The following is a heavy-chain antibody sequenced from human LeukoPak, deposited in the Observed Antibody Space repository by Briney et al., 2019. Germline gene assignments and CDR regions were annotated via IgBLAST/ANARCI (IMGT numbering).Heavy chain of an antibody. Sequence: NPGGSLRLSCAASGFTLSTYTMNWVRQAPGKGLEWVSSISSSSSYIYYAESVKGRITISRDNAKKSLYLQMNSLRAEDTAVYYCASQRRGIVVVDYWGQGTLVTVSS. CDR2: ISSSSSYI. V-gene: IGHV3-21*01. CDR3: ASQRRGIVVVDY. CDR1: GFTLSTYT. J-gene: IGHJ4*02. D-gene: IGHD2-15*01.